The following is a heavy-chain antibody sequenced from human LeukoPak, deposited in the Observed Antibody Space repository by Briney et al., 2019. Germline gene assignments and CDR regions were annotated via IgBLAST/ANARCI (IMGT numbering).Heavy chain of an antibody. CDR3: ARVASGRYDFDF. Sequence: SETLSLTCTVSGYSISSGYYWGWIRQPPGKGLEWIGSIYHSGSTYYNPSLKSRVTISVDTSKNQFSLKLSSVTAADTAVYYCARVASGRYDFDFWGQGTLVTVSS. CDR2: IYHSGST. J-gene: IGHJ4*02. V-gene: IGHV4-38-2*02. CDR1: GYSISSGYY. D-gene: IGHD1-26*01.